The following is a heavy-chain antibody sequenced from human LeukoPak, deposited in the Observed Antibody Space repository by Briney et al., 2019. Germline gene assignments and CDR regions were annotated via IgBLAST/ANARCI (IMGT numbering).Heavy chain of an antibody. J-gene: IGHJ4*02. CDR3: AGMVRGVIWAFDY. CDR2: IRYDGSNK. D-gene: IGHD3-10*01. Sequence: GGSLRLSCAAAGFTFSSYGMHWVRQAPGKGLDWVAFIRYDGSNKYYADSVKGRFTISRDNSKNTLYLQMNSLRAEDTAVYYCAGMVRGVIWAFDYWGQGTLVTVSS. V-gene: IGHV3-30*02. CDR1: GFTFSSYG.